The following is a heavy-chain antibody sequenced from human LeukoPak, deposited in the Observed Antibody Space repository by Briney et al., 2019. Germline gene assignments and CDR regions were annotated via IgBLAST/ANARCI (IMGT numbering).Heavy chain of an antibody. CDR2: VRNDGSDT. CDR1: GLTFTNHG. V-gene: IGHV3-30*02. D-gene: IGHD4-23*01. Sequence: PGGSLRLSCVTSGLTFTNHGFHWLRQSAGRGLEWVAFVRNDGSDTYHSNSAKGRFSISRDDSKNTVYLQMNSLRAEDTALYYCARDRGKGYFGDWGQGTQVTVSS. J-gene: IGHJ4*02. CDR3: ARDRGKGYFGD.